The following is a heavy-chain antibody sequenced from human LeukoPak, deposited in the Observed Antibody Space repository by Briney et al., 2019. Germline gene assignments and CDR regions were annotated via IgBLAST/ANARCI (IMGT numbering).Heavy chain of an antibody. CDR1: GFTFSTYW. D-gene: IGHD6-19*01. Sequence: GGSLRLSCAASGFTFSTYWMHWVRQVPGKGLVWVSRISHDGTGALYADSVKGRFTISRDNAKNTLYLQMNSLRGDDTAVYYCARGSVCPRCHFDYWGQGTLVTVSS. V-gene: IGHV3-74*01. J-gene: IGHJ4*02. CDR2: ISHDGTGA. CDR3: ARGSVCPRCHFDY.